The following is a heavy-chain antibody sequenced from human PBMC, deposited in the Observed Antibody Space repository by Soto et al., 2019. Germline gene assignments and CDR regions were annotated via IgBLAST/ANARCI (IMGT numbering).Heavy chain of an antibody. V-gene: IGHV4-4*02. Sequence: SETLSLTCAVSGVSISSYYWWSWVRQPPGKGLEWIGEIYHSGSTNYNPSLKSRVTISVDKSKNQFSLKLSSVTAADTAVYYCARSLEHYYESSGYPWYVDVWGQGTTVTVSS. CDR1: GVSISSYYW. J-gene: IGHJ6*02. CDR2: IYHSGST. D-gene: IGHD3-22*01. CDR3: ARSLEHYYESSGYPWYVDV.